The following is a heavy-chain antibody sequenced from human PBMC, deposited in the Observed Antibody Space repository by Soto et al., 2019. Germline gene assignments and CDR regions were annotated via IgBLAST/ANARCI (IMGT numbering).Heavy chain of an antibody. CDR3: AKRFSPKPPLDCSGGSCYPYYFDY. CDR2: INHSGST. V-gene: IGHV4-34*01. Sequence: SETLSLTCAVYGGSFSGYYWSWIRQPPGKGLEWIGEINHSGSTNYNPSLKSRVTISVDTSKNQFSLKLSSVTAADTAVYYCAKRFSPKPPLDCSGGSCYPYYFDYWGQGTLVTVSS. CDR1: GGSFSGYY. D-gene: IGHD2-15*01. J-gene: IGHJ4*02.